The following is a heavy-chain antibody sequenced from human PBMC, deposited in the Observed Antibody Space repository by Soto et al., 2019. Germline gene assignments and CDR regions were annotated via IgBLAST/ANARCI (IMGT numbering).Heavy chain of an antibody. CDR2: IYYSGST. V-gene: IGHV4-59*01. D-gene: IGHD6-19*01. J-gene: IGHJ3*02. CDR1: GGSISSYY. Sequence: QVQLQESGPGLVKPSETLSLTCTVSGGSISSYYWSWIRQPPGKGLEWIGYIYYSGSTNYNPSLKSRVTISVDTSKNQFSLKLSSVTAADTAVYYCAISKHSSGWYSGAAFDIWGQGTMVTVSS. CDR3: AISKHSSGWYSGAAFDI.